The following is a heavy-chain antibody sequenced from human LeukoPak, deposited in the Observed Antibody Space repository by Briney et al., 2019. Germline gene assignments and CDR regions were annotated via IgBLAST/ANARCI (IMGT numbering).Heavy chain of an antibody. CDR3: ARVFRSSGWRHFDY. J-gene: IGHJ4*02. Sequence: GGSLRLSCAASGFTFSDYYMSWIRQAPGKGLEWVSYISSSGSTIYYADSVKGRFTISRDNAKNSLYLQMNSLRAEGTAVYYCARVFRSSGWRHFDYWGQGTLVTVSS. CDR1: GFTFSDYY. V-gene: IGHV3-11*04. D-gene: IGHD6-19*01. CDR2: ISSSGSTI.